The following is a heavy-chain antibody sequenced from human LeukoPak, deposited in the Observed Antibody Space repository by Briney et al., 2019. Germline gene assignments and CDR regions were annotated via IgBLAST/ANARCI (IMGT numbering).Heavy chain of an antibody. Sequence: GGSLRLSCAASGFTFSTYWMHWVRQGSGKELVWVSRINSEGSSTSYADSVKGRFTISRDNAKNTLYLQMNSLRAEDTAVYYCARDPFDYWGQGTLVTVSS. J-gene: IGHJ4*02. CDR2: INSEGSST. CDR3: ARDPFDY. V-gene: IGHV3-74*01. CDR1: GFTFSTYW.